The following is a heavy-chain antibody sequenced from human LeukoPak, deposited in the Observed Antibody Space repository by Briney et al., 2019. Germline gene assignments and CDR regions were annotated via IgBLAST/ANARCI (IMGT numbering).Heavy chain of an antibody. CDR2: ISGSGGST. D-gene: IGHD6-13*01. CDR1: GFTFSSYA. Sequence: GGSLRLSCAASGFTFSSYAMSWVRQAPGKGLEWVSAISGSGGSTYYADSVKGRFTISRDNSKNTLYLQMNSLRAEDTAVYYCAPRLAGTMPYGMDVWGQGTTVTVSS. CDR3: APRLAGTMPYGMDV. V-gene: IGHV3-23*01. J-gene: IGHJ6*02.